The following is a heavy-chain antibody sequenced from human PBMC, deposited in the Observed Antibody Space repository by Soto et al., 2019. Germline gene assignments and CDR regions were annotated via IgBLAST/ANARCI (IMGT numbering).Heavy chain of an antibody. CDR1: GFTFSSYA. CDR2: ISGSGGST. J-gene: IGHJ5*02. V-gene: IGHV3-23*01. D-gene: IGHD1-26*01. CDR3: AKDVVGATIENWFDP. Sequence: GGSLRLSCAASGFTFSSYAMSWVRQAPGKGLEWVSAISGSGGSTYYADSVKGRFTISRDNSKNTLYLQMNSLRAEGTAVYYCAKDVVGATIENWFDPWGQGTLVTVYS.